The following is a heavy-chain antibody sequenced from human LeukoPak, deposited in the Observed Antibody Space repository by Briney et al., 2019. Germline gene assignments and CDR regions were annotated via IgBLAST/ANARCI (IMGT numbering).Heavy chain of an antibody. V-gene: IGHV3-20*04. CDR3: ARVASRTYGDYFDY. CDR2: INWNGGST. Sequence: PGGSLRLSCAASGFTFDDYTMHWVRQAPGKGLEWVSGINWNGGSTGYADSVKGRFTISRDNAKNSLYLQMNSLRAEDTALYYCARVASRTYGDYFDYWGQGTLVTVSS. J-gene: IGHJ4*02. CDR1: GFTFDDYT. D-gene: IGHD4-17*01.